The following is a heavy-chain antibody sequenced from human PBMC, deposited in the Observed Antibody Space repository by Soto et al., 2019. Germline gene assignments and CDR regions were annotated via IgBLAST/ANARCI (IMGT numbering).Heavy chain of an antibody. V-gene: IGHV4-39*01. CDR2: IYYSGST. CDR1: GGSISSSSYY. J-gene: IGHJ5*02. Sequence: PWETLSLTCTVSGGSISSSSYYWGWIRQPPGKGLEWIGSIYYSGSTYYNPSLKSRVTISVDTSKNQFSLKLSSVTAADTAVYYCARHPRPHRFDPWGQGTLVTVSS. CDR3: ARHPRPHRFDP.